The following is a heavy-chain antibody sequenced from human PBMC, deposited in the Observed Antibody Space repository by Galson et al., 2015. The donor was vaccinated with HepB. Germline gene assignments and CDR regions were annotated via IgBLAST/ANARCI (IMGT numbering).Heavy chain of an antibody. CDR2: ISGSGGST. D-gene: IGHD2-2*01. V-gene: IGHV3-23*01. CDR1: GFTFSSYA. J-gene: IGHJ6*03. Sequence: SLRLSCAASGFTFSSYAMSWVRQAPGKGLEWVSAISGSGGSTYYADSVKGRFTISRDNSKNTLYLQMNSLRAEDTAVYYCAKYPRKYCSSTSCYSYYYYMDVWGKGTTVTVSS. CDR3: AKYPRKYCSSTSCYSYYYYMDV.